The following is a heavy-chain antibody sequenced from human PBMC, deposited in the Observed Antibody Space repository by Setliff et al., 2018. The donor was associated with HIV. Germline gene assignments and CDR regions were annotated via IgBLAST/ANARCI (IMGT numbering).Heavy chain of an antibody. CDR3: ARCYYDSSGPTDAFDI. CDR2: INPSGGRT. CDR1: GGTFSSYA. J-gene: IGHJ3*02. V-gene: IGHV1-46*01. D-gene: IGHD3-22*01. Sequence: ASVKVSCKASGGTFSSYAISWVRQAPRQGLEWMGLINPSGGRTSYAQKFQGRLTMTRDTSRSTVYMELSSLRSEDTAVYYCARCYYDSSGPTDAFDIWGQGTVVTVSS.